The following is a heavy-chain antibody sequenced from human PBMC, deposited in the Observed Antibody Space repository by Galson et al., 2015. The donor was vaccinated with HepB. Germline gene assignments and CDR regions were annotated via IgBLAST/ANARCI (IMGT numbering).Heavy chain of an antibody. D-gene: IGHD3-3*01. Sequence: SVKVSCKASGYTFTSYGISWVRQAPGQGLEWMGWISANNGNTIYAQKFQGRVTMTRDTSTSTAYMELRSLTSDDTAVYYCARARSGAAGGNWFDPWGQGTLVSVSS. CDR3: ARARSGAAGGNWFDP. J-gene: IGHJ5*02. V-gene: IGHV1-18*01. CDR2: ISANNGNT. CDR1: GYTFTSYG.